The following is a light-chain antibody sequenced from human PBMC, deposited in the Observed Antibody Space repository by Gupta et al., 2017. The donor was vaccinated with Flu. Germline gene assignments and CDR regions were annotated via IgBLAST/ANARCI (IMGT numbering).Light chain of an antibody. J-gene: IGKJ4*01. V-gene: IGKV3-20*01. CDR2: RAS. Sequence: EIVLTQSPGTLSLSPGERATLSCRASQSVDNNYLAWYQQKPGQAPRLLIYRASSRATGIPDRFSGSVSGTDFTLTISRLETEDFAVYYCQQYGSSVVTFGGGTKVDIK. CDR1: QSVDNNY. CDR3: QQYGSSVVT.